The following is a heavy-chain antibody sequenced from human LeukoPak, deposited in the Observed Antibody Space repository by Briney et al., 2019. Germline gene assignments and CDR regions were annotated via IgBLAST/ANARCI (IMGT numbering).Heavy chain of an antibody. V-gene: IGHV4-61*05. J-gene: IGHJ3*02. CDR1: GGSISSSSYY. CDR2: IYYSGST. Sequence: SETLSLTCTVSGGSISSSSYYWGWIRQPPGKGLEWIGYIYYSGSTNYNPSLKSRVTISVDTSKNQFSLKLSSVTAADTAVYYCARVVIAAFDIWGQGTMVTVSS. D-gene: IGHD2-21*01. CDR3: ARVVIAAFDI.